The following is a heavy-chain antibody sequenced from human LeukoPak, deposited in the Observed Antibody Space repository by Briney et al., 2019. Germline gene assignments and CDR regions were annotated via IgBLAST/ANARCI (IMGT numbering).Heavy chain of an antibody. D-gene: IGHD6-19*01. J-gene: IGHJ4*02. V-gene: IGHV4-34*01. CDR1: GMSLTDYY. CDR3: AREYTLYRSGWSLDY. Sequence: SETLSLTCGVSGMSLTDYYWTWIRHSPGKGLEWIGEINHSGSTNYNPSLKSRVTTSVDTSKVQFSLDLTSVTAADTAVYYCAREYTLYRSGWSLDYWGQGTVVTVSS. CDR2: INHSGST.